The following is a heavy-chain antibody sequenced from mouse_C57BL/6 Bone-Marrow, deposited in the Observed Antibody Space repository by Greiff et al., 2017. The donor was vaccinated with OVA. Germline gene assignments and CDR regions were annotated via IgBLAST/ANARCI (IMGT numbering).Heavy chain of an antibody. CDR2: ISYDGSN. CDR3: ARDHGSSYGGYFDV. Sequence: EVKLMESGPGLVKPSQSLSLTCSVTGYSITSGYYWNWIRQFPGNKLEWMGYISYDGSNNYNPSLKNRISITRDTSKNQFFLKLNSVTTEDTATYYCARDHGSSYGGYFDVWGTGTTVTVSS. V-gene: IGHV3-6*01. J-gene: IGHJ1*03. CDR1: GYSITSGYY. D-gene: IGHD1-1*01.